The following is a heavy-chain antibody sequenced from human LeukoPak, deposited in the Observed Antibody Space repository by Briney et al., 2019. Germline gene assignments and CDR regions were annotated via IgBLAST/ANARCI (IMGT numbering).Heavy chain of an antibody. CDR3: ARVRRAKRQNRYYFYYYMDV. V-gene: IGHV3-7*01. Sequence: GGSLRLSYAASGFSFSSTLLTWVRQAPGKGLEWVANIKQDGSEKYYVDSVKGRFTISRDNAKDSLYLQMSSLRAEDMAVHFCARVRRAKRQNRYYFYYYMDVWGKGTTVTVSS. CDR1: GFSFSSTL. CDR2: IKQDGSEK. J-gene: IGHJ6*03.